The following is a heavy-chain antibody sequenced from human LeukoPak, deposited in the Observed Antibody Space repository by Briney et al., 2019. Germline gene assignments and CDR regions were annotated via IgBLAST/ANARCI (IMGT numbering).Heavy chain of an antibody. V-gene: IGHV3-23*01. CDR3: ARGALIPDF. Sequence: GGSLRLSCAASGYTFSSYAMTWVRQAPGKGLAWVTSISKSDGSTYYADSVKGRFTISRDNSKNTVYLHMDSLRVEDTAIYYCARGALIPDFRGQGTLVTVSS. CDR1: GYTFSSYA. D-gene: IGHD2-21*01. J-gene: IGHJ4*02. CDR2: ISKSDGST.